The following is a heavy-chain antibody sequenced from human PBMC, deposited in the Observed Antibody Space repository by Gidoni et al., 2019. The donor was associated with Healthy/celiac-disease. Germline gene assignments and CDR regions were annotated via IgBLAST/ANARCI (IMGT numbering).Heavy chain of an antibody. D-gene: IGHD6-19*01. J-gene: IGHJ4*02. V-gene: IGHV4-31*03. Sequence: QVQLQESGPGLVKPSQTLSLTCTVSGGSISSGGYYGSWIRQHPGTGLEGIGYIYYSGSTYYNPSLKSRVTISVDTSKNQFSLKLSSVTAADTAVYYCATIAVAGIPRKGKVFDYWGQGTLVTVSS. CDR3: ATIAVAGIPRKGKVFDY. CDR1: GGSISSGGYY. CDR2: IYYSGST.